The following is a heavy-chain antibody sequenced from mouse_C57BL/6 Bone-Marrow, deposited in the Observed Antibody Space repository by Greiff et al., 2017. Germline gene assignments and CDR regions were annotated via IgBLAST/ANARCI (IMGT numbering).Heavy chain of an antibody. D-gene: IGHD1-1*01. CDR1: GFTFSDYY. CDR2: ISNGGGST. J-gene: IGHJ1*03. V-gene: IGHV5-12*01. Sequence: EVKLVESGGGLVQPGGSLKLSCAASGFTFSDYYMYWVRQTPEKRLEWVAYISNGGGSTYYPDTVKGRFTISRDNAKNTLYLQMSRLKSEDTAMYYCAREAHYYGSSYGRYFDVWGTGTTVTVSS. CDR3: AREAHYYGSSYGRYFDV.